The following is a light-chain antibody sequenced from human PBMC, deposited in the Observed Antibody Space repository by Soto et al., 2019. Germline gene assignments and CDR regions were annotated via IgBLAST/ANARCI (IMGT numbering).Light chain of an antibody. CDR3: QRYNTNART. CDR2: KAT. V-gene: IGKV1-5*03. J-gene: IGKJ1*01. Sequence: DIQMTQSTSTLSASVGDRVTITCRASQSISSWLAWYQQKPGSAPKLLIYKATSLQSGVPSRFSGSGSGTEFTLTISSLQPDDFATYYCQRYNTNARTFGQGTQGEIK. CDR1: QSISSW.